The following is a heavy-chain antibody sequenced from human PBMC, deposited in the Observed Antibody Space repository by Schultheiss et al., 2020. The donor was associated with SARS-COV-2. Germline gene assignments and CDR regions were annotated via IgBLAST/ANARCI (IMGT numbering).Heavy chain of an antibody. CDR3: ARRVPGLGFDP. CDR1: GGSISSYY. D-gene: IGHD2-2*01. V-gene: IGHV4-59*12. J-gene: IGHJ5*02. CDR2: IYYSGST. Sequence: SQTLSLTCTVSGGSISSYYWSWIRQPPGKGLEWIGYIYYSGSTNYNPSLKSRVTMSVDTSKNQFSLKLSSVTAADTAVYYCARRVPGLGFDPWGQGTLVTVSS.